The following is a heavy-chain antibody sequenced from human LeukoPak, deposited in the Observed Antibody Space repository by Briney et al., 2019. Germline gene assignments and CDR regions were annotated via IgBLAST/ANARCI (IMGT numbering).Heavy chain of an antibody. D-gene: IGHD2-21*01. CDR3: ARGRDSTYYYYYMDV. CDR2: IYYSGST. J-gene: IGHJ6*03. V-gene: IGHV4-39*07. CDR1: GGSIISSSYY. Sequence: PSETLSLTYTVSGGSIISSSYYWGWIRQPPGKGLEWIGSIYYSGSTYYNPSLKSRVTISVDTSKNQFSLKLSSVTAADTAVYYCARGRDSTYYYYYMDVWGKGTTVTVSS.